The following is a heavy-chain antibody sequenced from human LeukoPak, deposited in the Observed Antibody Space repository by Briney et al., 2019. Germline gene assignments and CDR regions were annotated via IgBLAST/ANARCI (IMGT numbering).Heavy chain of an antibody. CDR1: GGSFSGYY. V-gene: IGHV4-59*10. CDR2: IYTSGIT. D-gene: IGHD3-16*01. Sequence: PSETLSLTCAVYGGSFSGYYWSWIRQPAGKGLEWIGRIYTSGITNYNPSLKSRVTMSVDTSKNQCTLKLSSVTAADTAVYYCARVGDYALKDWGQGTLVTVSS. J-gene: IGHJ4*02. CDR3: ARVGDYALKD.